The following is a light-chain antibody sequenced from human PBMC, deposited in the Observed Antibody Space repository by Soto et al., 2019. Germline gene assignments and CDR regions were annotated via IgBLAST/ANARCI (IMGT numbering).Light chain of an antibody. J-gene: IGKJ4*01. CDR3: QHRTNWPPALT. CDR1: QSVNNF. CDR2: DTS. Sequence: EIVLTQSPATLSLSPGERATLSCRASQSVNNFLAWYQQKPGQAPRLLIYDTSIRATDIPARCSGGGSGTDFTLTISSLEPEDFAVYYCQHRTNWPPALTFARGTKVEIK. V-gene: IGKV3-11*01.